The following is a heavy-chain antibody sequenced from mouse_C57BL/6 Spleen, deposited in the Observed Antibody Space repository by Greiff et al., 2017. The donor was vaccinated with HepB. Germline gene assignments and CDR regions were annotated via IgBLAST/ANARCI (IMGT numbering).Heavy chain of an antibody. V-gene: IGHV1-72*01. CDR3: AREGSNYGFDY. CDR1: GYTFTSYW. J-gene: IGHJ2*01. Sequence: QVQLQQPGAELVKPGASVKLSCKASGYTFTSYWMHWVKQRPGRGLEWIGRIDPISGGTKYNEKFKSKATLTVDKPSSTAYMQLSSLTSEDSAVYYCAREGSNYGFDYWGQGTTLTVSS. D-gene: IGHD2-5*01. CDR2: IDPISGGT.